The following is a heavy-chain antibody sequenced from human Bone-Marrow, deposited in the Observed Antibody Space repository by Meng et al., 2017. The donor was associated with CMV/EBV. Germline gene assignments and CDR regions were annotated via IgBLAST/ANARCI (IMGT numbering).Heavy chain of an antibody. J-gene: IGHJ4*02. V-gene: IGHV3-23*01. D-gene: IGHD4-23*01. CDR2: ISGSVGST. Sequence: GGSLRLSCAASGFTFSSYAMSWVRQAPGKGLEWVSSISGSVGSTYYADSVKGRFTISGDNSKNTLYLQMNSLRAEDTAVYYCARSSFYEYGGNVGPDYWGQGTLVTVSS. CDR1: GFTFSSYA. CDR3: ARSSFYEYGGNVGPDY.